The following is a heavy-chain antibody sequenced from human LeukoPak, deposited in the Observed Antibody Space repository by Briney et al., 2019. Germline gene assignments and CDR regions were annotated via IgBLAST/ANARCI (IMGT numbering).Heavy chain of an antibody. CDR2: ISSSGSYI. Sequence: GGSLRLSCAASGFNFSNYGINWVRQAPGKGLEWVSSISSSGSYIYFADSVKGRFTISRDNARNSVYLQMNSLRADDTAVYYCARAVVVTGAPAWSDPWGQGTLVTVSA. J-gene: IGHJ5*02. D-gene: IGHD2-15*01. CDR1: GFNFSNYG. V-gene: IGHV3-21*01. CDR3: ARAVVVTGAPAWSDP.